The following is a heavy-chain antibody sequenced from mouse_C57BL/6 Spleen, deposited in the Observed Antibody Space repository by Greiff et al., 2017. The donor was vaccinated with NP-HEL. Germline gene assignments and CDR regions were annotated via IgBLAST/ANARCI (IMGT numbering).Heavy chain of an antibody. CDR2: IYPGDGDT. CDR3: ASSTVVATPFAY. CDR1: GYAFSSYW. Sequence: VQLQQSGAELVKPGASVKISCKASGYAFSSYWMNWVKQRPGKGLEWIGQIYPGDGDTNYNGKFKDKATLTADKSSSTAYMQLSSLTSEDSAVYFCASSTVVATPFAYWGQGTLVTVSA. J-gene: IGHJ3*01. D-gene: IGHD1-1*01. V-gene: IGHV1-80*01.